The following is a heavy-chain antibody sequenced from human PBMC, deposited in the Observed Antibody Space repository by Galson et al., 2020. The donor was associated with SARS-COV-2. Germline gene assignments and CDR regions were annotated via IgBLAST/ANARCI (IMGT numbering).Heavy chain of an antibody. D-gene: IGHD6-25*01. V-gene: IGHV3-23*01. Sequence: GESLKISCAASGFTFSSYAISWVRQAPGKGLEWVSAISGSGGSTYYADSVKGRFTISRDNSKNTLYLQMNSLRAEDTAVYYCAKDATFAAAYFDYWGQGTLVTVSS. CDR2: ISGSGGST. CDR1: GFTFSSYA. CDR3: AKDATFAAAYFDY. J-gene: IGHJ4*02.